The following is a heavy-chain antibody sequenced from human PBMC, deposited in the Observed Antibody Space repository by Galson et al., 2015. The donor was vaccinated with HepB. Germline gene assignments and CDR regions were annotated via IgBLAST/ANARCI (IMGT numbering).Heavy chain of an antibody. CDR2: INAGNGNT. J-gene: IGHJ4*02. V-gene: IGHV1-3*01. CDR3: ARDLGDYDYIWGTYRTLFDY. Sequence: SVKVSCKASGSTFTKYAMHWVRQAPGQGLEWMGWINAGNGNTKYSQNFQGRVTITTDTSASTAYMELSSLRSEDTAVYYCARDLGDYDYIWGTYRTLFDYWGQGTLVTVSS. CDR1: GSTFTKYA. D-gene: IGHD3-16*02.